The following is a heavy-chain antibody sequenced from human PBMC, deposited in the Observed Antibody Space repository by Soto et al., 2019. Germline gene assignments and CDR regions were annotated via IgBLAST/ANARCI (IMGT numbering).Heavy chain of an antibody. CDR1: GGSISSSSYY. V-gene: IGHV4-39*01. CDR3: ARGRTSGTLSDY. D-gene: IGHD2-2*01. CDR2: IYYSGST. Sequence: ETLSLTCTISGGSISSSSYYWGWIRQPPGKGLEWIGSIYYSGSTYYNPSLKSRVTISVDTSKNQFSLKLSSVTAADTAVYYCARGRTSGTLSDYWGQGTLVTVSS. J-gene: IGHJ4*02.